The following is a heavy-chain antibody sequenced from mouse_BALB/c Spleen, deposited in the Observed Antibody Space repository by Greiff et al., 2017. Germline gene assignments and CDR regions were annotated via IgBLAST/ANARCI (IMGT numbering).Heavy chain of an antibody. J-gene: IGHJ3*01. CDR2: IDPENGNT. Sequence: VQLQQSGAELVRPGALVKLSCKASGFNIKDYYMHWVKQRPEQGLEWIGWIDPENGNTIYDPKFQGKASITADTSSNTAYLQLSSLTSEDTAVYYCARERVPFAYWGQGTLVTVSA. CDR3: ARERVPFAY. V-gene: IGHV14-1*02. D-gene: IGHD2-14*01. CDR1: GFNIKDYY.